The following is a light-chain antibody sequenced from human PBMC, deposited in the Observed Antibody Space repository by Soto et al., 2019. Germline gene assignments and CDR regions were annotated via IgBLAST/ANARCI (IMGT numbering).Light chain of an antibody. CDR1: QGISSY. CDR2: AAS. CDR3: QQLNSYPRT. J-gene: IGKJ2*01. Sequence: IPLTQSPSSLSASVGDRVTITCRASQGISSYLAWYQQKPGKAPKLLIYAASTLQSGVPSRFSGSGSGTYFTLTISSLQPEDFATYYCQQLNSYPRTFGQGTKLEIK. V-gene: IGKV1-9*01.